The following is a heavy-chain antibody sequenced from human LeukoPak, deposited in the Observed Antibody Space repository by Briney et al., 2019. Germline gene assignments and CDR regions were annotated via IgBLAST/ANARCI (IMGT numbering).Heavy chain of an antibody. CDR1: GLTFSGYD. J-gene: IGHJ6*02. D-gene: IGHD3-9*01. CDR3: TRDLMDYDVSTGLHHYYMDV. CDR2: IRYDGSRE. V-gene: IGHV3-30*02. Sequence: GGSLRLSCAASGLTFSGYDMDWVRQAPGKGLEWVSFIRYDGSREFYADSVEGRFTISRDNSKDTLYLQMNTLRVEDTAVYYCTRDLMDYDVSTGLHHYYMDVWGQGTTVTVSS.